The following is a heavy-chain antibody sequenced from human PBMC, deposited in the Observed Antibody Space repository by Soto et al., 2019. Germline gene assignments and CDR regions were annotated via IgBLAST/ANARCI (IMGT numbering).Heavy chain of an antibody. J-gene: IGHJ4*02. V-gene: IGHV4-39*01. CDR2: IYYSGST. CDR1: GGSISSSSYY. D-gene: IGHD4-17*01. CDR3: ATGLDTVSGGY. Sequence: QLQLQESGPGLVKPSETLSLTCTVSGGSISSSSYYWGWIRQPPGKGLEWIGSIYYSGSTYYNPSLKSRVTISVDTAKNQFSLKLSSVTAADTAVYYCATGLDTVSGGYWVQGILVIVSS.